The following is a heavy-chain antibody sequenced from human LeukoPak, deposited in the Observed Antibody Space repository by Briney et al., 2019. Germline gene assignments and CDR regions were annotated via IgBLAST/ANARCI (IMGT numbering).Heavy chain of an antibody. CDR3: ARCGNWEGRRYFDY. CDR2: IYYSGST. D-gene: IGHD7-27*01. Sequence: SETLSLTCSVSGGSITGYYWSWIRQSPGKGLEWIGYIYYSGSTNYNPSLKSRVTISLDTSKNQFSLKLSSETAADSAVYYDARCGNWEGRRYFDYWGQGTLVTVSS. CDR1: GGSITGYY. J-gene: IGHJ4*02. V-gene: IGHV4-59*08.